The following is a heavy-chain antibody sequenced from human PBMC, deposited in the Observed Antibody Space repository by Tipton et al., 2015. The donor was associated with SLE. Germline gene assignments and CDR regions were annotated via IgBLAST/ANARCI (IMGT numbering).Heavy chain of an antibody. V-gene: IGHV4-38-2*01. CDR3: ARGVAYYYDSGALDI. CDR2: ISHSGSA. CDR1: GYSISSGYY. D-gene: IGHD3-22*01. J-gene: IGHJ3*02. Sequence: TLSLTCVVSGYSISSGYYWGWIRQTPGKGPEWIGEISHSGSANYNPSLKSRLTISVDTSKNQFPLMLSSVTAADTAVYYCARGVAYYYDSGALDIWGQGTMVTVSS.